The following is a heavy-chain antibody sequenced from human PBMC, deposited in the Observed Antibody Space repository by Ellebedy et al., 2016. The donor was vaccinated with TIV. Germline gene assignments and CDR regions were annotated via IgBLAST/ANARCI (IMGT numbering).Heavy chain of an antibody. J-gene: IGHJ3*02. CDR1: GASISSGDYY. D-gene: IGHD4-17*01. V-gene: IGHV4-30-4*01. CDR3: ARAVGYGDLHAFDI. Sequence: SETLSLXCTVSGASISSGDYYWSWIRQPPGKGLGWIGYTYYSGSTKYYPSLKSRVTISVDTSKTHFSLKLSSVTAADTAVYFCARAVGYGDLHAFDIWGQGTMVTVSS. CDR2: TYYSGST.